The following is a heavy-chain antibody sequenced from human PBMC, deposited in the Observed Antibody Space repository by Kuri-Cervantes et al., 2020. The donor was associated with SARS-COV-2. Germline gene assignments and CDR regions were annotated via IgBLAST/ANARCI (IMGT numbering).Heavy chain of an antibody. CDR1: GFTFSSYA. J-gene: IGHJ6*02. V-gene: IGHV3-30*07. CDR3: ASLGYCSSTSCRGVDV. D-gene: IGHD2-2*01. CDR2: ISYDGSNK. Sequence: GGSLRLSCAASGFTFSSYAMHWVRQAPGKGLEWVAVISYDGSNKYYADSVKGRFTISRDNSKNTLYLQMNSLRAEDTAVYYCASLGYCSSTSCRGVDVWGQGTTVTVSS.